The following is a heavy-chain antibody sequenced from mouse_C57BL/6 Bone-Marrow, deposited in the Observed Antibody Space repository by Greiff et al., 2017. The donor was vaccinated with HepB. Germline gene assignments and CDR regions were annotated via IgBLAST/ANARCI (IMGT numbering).Heavy chain of an antibody. CDR1: GYTFTSYW. V-gene: IGHV1-69*01. J-gene: IGHJ1*03. CDR3: ASGGTYGSSVWYFDV. CDR2: IDPSDSYT. Sequence: QVHVKQPGAELVMPGASVKLSCKASGYTFTSYWMHWVKQRPGQGLEWIGEIDPSDSYTNYNQKFKGKSTLTVDKSSSTAYMQLSSLTSEDSAVYYCASGGTYGSSVWYFDVWGTGTTVTVSS. D-gene: IGHD1-1*01.